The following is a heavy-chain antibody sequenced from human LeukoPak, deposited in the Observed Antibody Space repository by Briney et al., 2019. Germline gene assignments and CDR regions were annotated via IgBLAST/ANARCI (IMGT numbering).Heavy chain of an antibody. CDR3: AGLEMATIRAHD. J-gene: IGHJ4*02. V-gene: IGHV4-59*01. CDR2: FHNSGTS. D-gene: IGHD5-24*01. Sequence: SETLSLTCTVSDDSISDYYRGWIRQPPGKGLEWIGYFHNSGTSTYNPSLKSRVTISVDTSKNQFSLKLSSVTAADTAVYYCAGLEMATIRAHDWGQGTLVTVSS. CDR1: DDSISDYY.